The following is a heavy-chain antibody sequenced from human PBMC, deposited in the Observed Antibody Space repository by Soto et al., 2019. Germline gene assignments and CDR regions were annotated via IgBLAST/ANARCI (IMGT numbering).Heavy chain of an antibody. D-gene: IGHD4-17*01. CDR1: GGSISSYY. CDR3: AREGYGDLPFDY. J-gene: IGHJ4*02. V-gene: IGHV4-59*01. CDR2: IYYSGST. Sequence: SETLSLTCTVSGGSISSYYWSWIRQPPGKGLEWIGYIYYSGSTNYNPSLKSRVTISVDTSKNQFSLKLSSVTAADTAVYYCAREGYGDLPFDYWGQGTLVTVSS.